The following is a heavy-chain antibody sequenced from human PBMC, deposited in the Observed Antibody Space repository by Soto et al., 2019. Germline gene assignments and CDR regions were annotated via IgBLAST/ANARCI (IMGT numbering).Heavy chain of an antibody. CDR1: GFTFSSYG. D-gene: IGHD3-3*01. Sequence: VQLVESGGGVVQPGNSLRRSCAASGFTFSSYGMHWVRQAPGKGLEWVAVISGSGGSTYYADSVKGRFTISRDNSKNTLYLQTNSLRAEDTAVYYCAKGAPYYDFWSGYYNYYYYYGMDVWGQGTTVTVSS. CDR2: ISGSGGST. CDR3: AKGAPYYDFWSGYYNYYYYYGMDV. V-gene: IGHV3-23*04. J-gene: IGHJ6*02.